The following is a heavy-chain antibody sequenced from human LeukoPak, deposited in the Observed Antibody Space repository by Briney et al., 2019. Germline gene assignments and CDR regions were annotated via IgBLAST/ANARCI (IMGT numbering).Heavy chain of an antibody. CDR2: MNPNSGNT. D-gene: IGHD3-3*01. Sequence: ASVKVSCKASGYTFTSYDINWVRQATGQGLEWMGWMNPNSGNTGYAQKFQGRVTMTRNTSISTAYMELSSLRSEDTAGYYCARGPSSSSLRFLEWLSYYYYGMDVWGQGTTVTVSS. J-gene: IGHJ6*02. V-gene: IGHV1-8*01. CDR1: GYTFTSYD. CDR3: ARGPSSSSLRFLEWLSYYYYGMDV.